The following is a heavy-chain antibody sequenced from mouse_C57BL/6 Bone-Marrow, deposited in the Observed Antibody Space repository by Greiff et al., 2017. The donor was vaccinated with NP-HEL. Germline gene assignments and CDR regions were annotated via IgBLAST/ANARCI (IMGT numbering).Heavy chain of an antibody. Sequence: VQLQQPGAELVRPGTSVKLSCKASGYTFTSYWMHWVKQRPGQGLEWIGVIDPSDSYTNYNQKFKGKATLTVDTSSSTAYMQLSSLTSEDSAVYYCARRGDGYYAMDYWGQGTSVTVSS. CDR1: GYTFTSYW. V-gene: IGHV1-59*01. CDR2: IDPSDSYT. D-gene: IGHD2-3*01. CDR3: ARRGDGYYAMDY. J-gene: IGHJ4*01.